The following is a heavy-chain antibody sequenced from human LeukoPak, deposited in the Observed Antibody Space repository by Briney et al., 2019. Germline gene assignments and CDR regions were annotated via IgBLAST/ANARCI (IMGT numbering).Heavy chain of an antibody. Sequence: ASVKVSCKASGYTFTSYGISWVRQAPGQGLEWMGWISAYNGNTNYAQKLQGRVTMTTDTSTSTAYMELRSLRSDDTAVYYCATARGYSGYDWGSKTYYFDYWGQGTLVTVSS. J-gene: IGHJ4*02. CDR1: GYTFTSYG. V-gene: IGHV1-18*01. CDR2: ISAYNGNT. CDR3: ATARGYSGYDWGSKTYYFDY. D-gene: IGHD5-12*01.